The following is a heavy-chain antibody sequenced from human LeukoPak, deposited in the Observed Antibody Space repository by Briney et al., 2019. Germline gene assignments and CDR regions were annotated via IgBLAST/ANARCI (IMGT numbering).Heavy chain of an antibody. CDR2: IRYDGSNK. V-gene: IGHV3-30*02. CDR3: AGESSGYYSEDAFDI. Sequence: GGSLRLSCAASGFTFSSYGMHWVRQAPGKGLEWVAFIRYDGSNKYYADSVKGRFTISRDNAKNSLYLQMNSLRAEDTAVYYCAGESSGYYSEDAFDIWGQGTMVTVSS. CDR1: GFTFSSYG. J-gene: IGHJ3*02. D-gene: IGHD3-22*01.